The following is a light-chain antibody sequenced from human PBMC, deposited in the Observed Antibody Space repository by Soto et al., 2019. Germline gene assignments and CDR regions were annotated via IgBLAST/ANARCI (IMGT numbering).Light chain of an antibody. Sequence: QSVLTQPASVSGSSGQSITISCTGASSDVGSYNLVSWYQQHPGKAPKLMIYEGSKRPSGVSNRFSGSKSGNTASLTISGLQAEYEADYYCCSYAGSVVFGGGTKLTV. CDR1: SSDVGSYNL. V-gene: IGLV2-23*01. J-gene: IGLJ2*01. CDR2: EGS. CDR3: CSYAGSVV.